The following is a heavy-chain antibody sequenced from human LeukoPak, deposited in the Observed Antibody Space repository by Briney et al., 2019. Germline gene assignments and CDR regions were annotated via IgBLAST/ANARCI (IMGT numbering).Heavy chain of an antibody. J-gene: IGHJ3*02. CDR1: GFTFSSYS. D-gene: IGHD3-9*01. CDR3: ARDRLGRYFENAFDI. CDR2: ISSSGSTI. Sequence: PGGSLRLSCAASGFTFSSYSMNWVRQAPGKGLEWVSYISSSGSTIYYADSVKGRFTISRDNAKNSLYLQMNSLRAEDTAVYYCARDRLGRYFENAFDIWGQGTMVTVSS. V-gene: IGHV3-48*04.